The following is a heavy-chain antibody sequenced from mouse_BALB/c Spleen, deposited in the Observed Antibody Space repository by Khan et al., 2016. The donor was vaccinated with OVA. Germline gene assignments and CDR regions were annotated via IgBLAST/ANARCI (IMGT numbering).Heavy chain of an antibody. CDR2: ISYSGST. Sequence: EVQLVESGPGLVKPSQSLSLTCTVTGYSITTNYAWDWIRQFPGNKLEWMGYISYSGSTSYNPSLKSRLSITRATSKNQFFLQLNSVTTEDTATDYCARKNYYGYAVDYWGKGTSGTVSS. J-gene: IGHJ4*01. CDR1: GYSITTNYA. D-gene: IGHD1-1*01. V-gene: IGHV3-2*02. CDR3: ARKNYYGYAVDY.